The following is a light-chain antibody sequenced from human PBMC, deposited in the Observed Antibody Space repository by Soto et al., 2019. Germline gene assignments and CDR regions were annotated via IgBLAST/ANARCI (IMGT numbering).Light chain of an antibody. J-gene: IGKJ1*01. CDR1: QSIRSW. V-gene: IGKV1-5*01. Sequence: DIQMTQSPSTLSASLGDRVTITCRASQSIRSWLAWYQQKPGKAPKLLIYDASSLESGVPSRFSGSGSGTEFTLTISSLQPDDFATYYCQQYNSYSGTFGQGTKVDI. CDR3: QQYNSYSGT. CDR2: DAS.